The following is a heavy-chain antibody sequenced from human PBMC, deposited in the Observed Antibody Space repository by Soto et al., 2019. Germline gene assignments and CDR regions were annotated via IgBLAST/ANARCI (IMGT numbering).Heavy chain of an antibody. Sequence: GGSLRLSCATSGFTFSSYAMSWVRQAPGKGLECVSVISGSDGSTYYADSVKGRFTISRDNSKNTLFLQMNSLRGEDTAVYYSAKTAGVGSLYPPKFDHWGRGTLVNVSS. V-gene: IGHV3-23*01. J-gene: IGHJ5*02. CDR1: GFTFSSYA. CDR2: ISGSDGST. D-gene: IGHD2-8*01. CDR3: AKTAGVGSLYPPKFDH.